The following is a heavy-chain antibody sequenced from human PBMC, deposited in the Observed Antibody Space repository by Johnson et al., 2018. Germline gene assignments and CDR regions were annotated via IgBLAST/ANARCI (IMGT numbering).Heavy chain of an antibody. D-gene: IGHD3-22*01. CDR3: DKFYYDSRGYPYYGMDV. J-gene: IGHJ6*02. CDR1: GGYFSAYD. CDR2: IDHSGST. V-gene: IGHV4-34*01. Sequence: QVQLQQWGAGLLKPSETLSLTCAVFGGYFSAYDWSWIRQPPGKGLEWIGEIDHSGSTLFHPSLKSRVTMSVDTSKNQFSLTLSSVTAADTAVYYCDKFYYDSRGYPYYGMDVWGQGTTVTVSS.